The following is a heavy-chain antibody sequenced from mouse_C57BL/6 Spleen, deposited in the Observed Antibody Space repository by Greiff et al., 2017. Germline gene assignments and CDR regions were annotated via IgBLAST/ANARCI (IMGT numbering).Heavy chain of an antibody. CDR3: ARSGLTTVVAHFDY. CDR1: GYSFTGYF. CDR2: INPYNGDT. V-gene: IGHV1-20*01. J-gene: IGHJ2*01. Sequence: EVKLMESGPELVKPGDSVKISCKASGYSFTGYFMNWVMQSHGKSLEWIGRINPYNGDTFYNQKFKGKATLTVDKSSSTAHMELRSLTSEDSAVYYCARSGLTTVVAHFDYWGQGTTLTVSS. D-gene: IGHD1-1*01.